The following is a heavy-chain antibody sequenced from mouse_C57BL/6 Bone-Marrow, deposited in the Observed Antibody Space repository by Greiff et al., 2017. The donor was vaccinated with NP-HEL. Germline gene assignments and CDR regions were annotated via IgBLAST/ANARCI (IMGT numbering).Heavy chain of an antibody. Sequence: VQLQQPGAELVKPGASVKMSCKASGYTFTSYWITWVKQRPGQGLEWIGDIYPGSGSTNYNEKFKSKATLTVDTSSSTAYMQLSSLTSEDSAIYCCARNDYDREYYFDYWGQGTTLTVSS. J-gene: IGHJ2*01. V-gene: IGHV1-55*01. D-gene: IGHD2-4*01. CDR2: IYPGSGST. CDR1: GYTFTSYW. CDR3: ARNDYDREYYFDY.